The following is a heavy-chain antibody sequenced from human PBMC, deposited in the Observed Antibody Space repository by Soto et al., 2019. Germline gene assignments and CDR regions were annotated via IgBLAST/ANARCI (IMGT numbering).Heavy chain of an antibody. J-gene: IGHJ4*02. V-gene: IGHV3-30-3*01. CDR3: AIVSRPSRISTPDFDY. Sequence: QVQLVESGGGVVQPGTSLRLSWAASGFTLSSYSIHWVRQAPGKGLDWVAVISYDGNTQFYGDSVKGRFIVSRDNSRNTLYLQLNNLQAEDTAVYYCAIVSRPSRISTPDFDYWGQGTLVTVSS. CDR1: GFTLSSYS. CDR2: ISYDGNTQ.